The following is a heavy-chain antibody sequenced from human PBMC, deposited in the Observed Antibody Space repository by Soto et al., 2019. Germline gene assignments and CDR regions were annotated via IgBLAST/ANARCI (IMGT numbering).Heavy chain of an antibody. J-gene: IGHJ1*01. D-gene: IGHD5-12*01. V-gene: IGHV3-23*01. CDR1: GFTFSSYA. CDR3: AKGRGTVATIGAEYFQH. Sequence: GGSLRLSCAASGFTFSSYAMSWVRQAPGKGLEWVSVISGSGGSTYYADSVKGRFTISRDNSKNTLYLQMNSLRAEDTAVYYCAKGRGTVATIGAEYFQHWGQGTLVTVSS. CDR2: ISGSGGST.